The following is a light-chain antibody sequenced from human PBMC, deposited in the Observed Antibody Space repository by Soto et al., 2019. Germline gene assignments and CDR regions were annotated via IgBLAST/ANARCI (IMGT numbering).Light chain of an antibody. Sequence: QSVLTQPASVSGSPGQWITISCTGTSSDVGGYNYVSWYQQHPGKAPKLMIYEVSNRPSGVSNRFSGSKSGNTASLTISGLQAEDEADYYCSSYTIPGVFGGGTKLTVL. J-gene: IGLJ3*02. CDR1: SSDVGGYNY. CDR2: EVS. CDR3: SSYTIPGV. V-gene: IGLV2-14*01.